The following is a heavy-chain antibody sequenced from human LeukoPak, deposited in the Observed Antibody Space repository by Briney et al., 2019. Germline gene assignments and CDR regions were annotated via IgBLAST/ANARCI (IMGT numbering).Heavy chain of an antibody. CDR1: GGSISSYY. J-gene: IGHJ4*02. CDR3: AAVAGPKDY. D-gene: IGHD6-19*01. Sequence: SETLSLTCTVSGGSISSYYWSWIRQPPGKGLEWIGEINHSGSTNYNPSLKSRVTISVDTSKNQFSLKLSSVTAADTAVYYCAAVAGPKDYWGQGTLVTVSS. V-gene: IGHV4-34*01. CDR2: INHSGST.